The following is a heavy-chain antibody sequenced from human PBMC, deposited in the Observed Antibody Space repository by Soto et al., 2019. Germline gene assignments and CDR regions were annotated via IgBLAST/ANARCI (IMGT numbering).Heavy chain of an antibody. CDR2: ISYSGTT. J-gene: IGHJ5*02. CDR1: GGSISSGGYS. D-gene: IGHD5-18*01. Sequence: SETLSLTCAVSGGSISSGGYSWSWIRQPPGEGLEWIGFISYSGTTYYSPSLKSRVAISLDTSKNQFSLSLNFVTAADTAVYYCARGRGYSYGLDPWGQGSLVTVSS. CDR3: ARGRGYSYGLDP. V-gene: IGHV4-30-2*05.